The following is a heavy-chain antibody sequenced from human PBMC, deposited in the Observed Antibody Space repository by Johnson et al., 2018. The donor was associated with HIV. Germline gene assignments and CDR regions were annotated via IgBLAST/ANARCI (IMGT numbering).Heavy chain of an antibody. V-gene: IGHV3-30*04. CDR3: ARAVGGSYHDAFDS. Sequence: QVQLVESGGGVVQPGRSLRLSCAASGFTFSSYAMHWVRQAPGKGLEWVAVISYDGSNKYYADSVKGRFTISRDNSKNTLYLQMNSLRLEDTALYYCARAVGGSYHDAFDSWGQGTMVTVSS. J-gene: IGHJ3*02. CDR1: GFTFSSYA. CDR2: ISYDGSNK. D-gene: IGHD1-26*01.